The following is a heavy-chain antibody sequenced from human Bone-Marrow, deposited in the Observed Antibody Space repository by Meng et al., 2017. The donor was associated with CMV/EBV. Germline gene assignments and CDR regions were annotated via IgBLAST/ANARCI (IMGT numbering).Heavy chain of an antibody. V-gene: IGHV3-30*04. Sequence: GGSLRLSCAASGFTFSNFPVYWVRQAPGKGLEWVALISYDSNVKYYADSVKGRFTISRDNSKNTLYLQMNSLRPEDTAVYYCSRGSPKTSTYVFDIWGQGTMVT. J-gene: IGHJ3*02. CDR2: ISYDSNVK. CDR3: SRGSPKTSTYVFDI. D-gene: IGHD3-10*01. CDR1: GFTFSNFP.